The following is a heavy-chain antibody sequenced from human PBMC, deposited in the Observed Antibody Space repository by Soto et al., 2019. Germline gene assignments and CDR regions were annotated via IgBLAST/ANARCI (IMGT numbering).Heavy chain of an antibody. CDR3: AKLRFLEWSVDAFQI. J-gene: IGHJ3*02. CDR1: GFTFHSYG. V-gene: IGHV3-23*01. Sequence: PGGSLRLSCAASGFTFHSYGMSWVRQAPGKELEKDSVNNGGGGSAYYADTVKGRFTISRDNSQNTLYLQMNDLRTEDKAVYYCAKLRFLEWSVDAFQIGGQGTMVTVSS. D-gene: IGHD3-3*01. CDR2: NNGGGGSA.